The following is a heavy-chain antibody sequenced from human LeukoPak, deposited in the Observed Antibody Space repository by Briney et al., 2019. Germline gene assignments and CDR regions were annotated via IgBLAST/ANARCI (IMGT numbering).Heavy chain of an antibody. D-gene: IGHD3-9*01. J-gene: IGHJ4*02. CDR2: ISASGGTT. Sequence: PGGSLRLSCAASGFTFSSYGISWVRQAPGKGLEWVSAISASGGTTYYADSVKGHFTISRDNSKNTLYLQMNSLSAEDTAVYYCAKEPPQNYNILTGYFPTYYFYYSGQGTLVTVSS. CDR1: GFTFSSYG. V-gene: IGHV3-23*01. CDR3: AKEPPQNYNILTGYFPTYYFYY.